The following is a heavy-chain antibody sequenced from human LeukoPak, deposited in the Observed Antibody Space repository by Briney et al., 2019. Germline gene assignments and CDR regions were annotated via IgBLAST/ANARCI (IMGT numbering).Heavy chain of an antibody. J-gene: IGHJ4*02. CDR1: GGSISSYY. D-gene: IGHD4-17*01. V-gene: IGHV4-4*07. Sequence: SETLSLTCTVSGGSISSYYWSWIRQPAGKGLEWIGRIYTSGSTNYNPSLKSRVTMSVDTSKNQFSLKLSSVTAADTAVYYCARGYDYGDYVRFDYWGQGTLVTVSS. CDR3: ARGYDYGDYVRFDY. CDR2: IYTSGST.